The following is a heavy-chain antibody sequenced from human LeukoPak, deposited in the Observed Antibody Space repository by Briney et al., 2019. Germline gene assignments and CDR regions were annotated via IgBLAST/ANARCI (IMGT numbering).Heavy chain of an antibody. CDR2: IKQDGSEK. D-gene: IGHD1-1*01. J-gene: IGHJ3*02. Sequence: PGGSLRLSCTASGFSFSTYWMTWVRQAPGKGLEWVANIKQDGSEKYYVDSVKGRFTISRDNAKNSLYLQMNSLRAEDTAVYYCARVRVTQLIDAFDIWGQGTMVTVSS. CDR1: GFSFSTYW. CDR3: ARVRVTQLIDAFDI. V-gene: IGHV3-7*01.